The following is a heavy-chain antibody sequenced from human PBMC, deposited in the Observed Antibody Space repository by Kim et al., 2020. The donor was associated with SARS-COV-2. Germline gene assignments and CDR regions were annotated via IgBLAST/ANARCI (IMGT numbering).Heavy chain of an antibody. CDR1: GYILTGLS. CDR2: FDPEDGET. V-gene: IGHV1-24*01. D-gene: IGHD3-9*01. J-gene: IGHJ4*02. Sequence: ASVKVSCKVSGYILTGLSMHWVRQAPGKGLEWMGGFDPEDGETVYAQMFQGRVTMAEDTSTDTAYMELSSLRSEDTAVYYCATFRSNDWYFDYWGQGTLV. CDR3: ATFRSNDWYFDY.